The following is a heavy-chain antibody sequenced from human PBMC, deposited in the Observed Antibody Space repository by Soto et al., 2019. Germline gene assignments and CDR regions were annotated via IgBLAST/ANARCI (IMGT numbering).Heavy chain of an antibody. CDR1: GYTFTSYA. CDR3: ARVYCSGGSCHASPTYYYYYMDV. D-gene: IGHD2-15*01. V-gene: IGHV1-3*01. J-gene: IGHJ6*03. CDR2: INAGNGNT. Sequence: GASVKVSCKASGYTFTSYAMHWVRQAPGQRLEWMGWINAGNGNTKYSQKFQGRVTITRDTSASTAYMELSSLRSEDTAVYYCARVYCSGGSCHASPTYYYYYMDVWGKGTTVTVSS.